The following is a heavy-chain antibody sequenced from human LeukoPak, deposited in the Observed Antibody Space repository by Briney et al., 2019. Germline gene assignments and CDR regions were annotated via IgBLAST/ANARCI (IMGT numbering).Heavy chain of an antibody. CDR2: IIPIFGTA. CDR1: GGTFSSYA. Sequence: SVKVSCKASGGTFSSYAISWVRQAPGQGLEWMGGIIPIFGTANYAQKFQGRVTITTDESTSTAYMELSSLRSEDTAVYYCARERGDYYDSSGYYSPLFDYWGQGTLVTVSS. J-gene: IGHJ4*02. D-gene: IGHD3-22*01. CDR3: ARERGDYYDSSGYYSPLFDY. V-gene: IGHV1-69*05.